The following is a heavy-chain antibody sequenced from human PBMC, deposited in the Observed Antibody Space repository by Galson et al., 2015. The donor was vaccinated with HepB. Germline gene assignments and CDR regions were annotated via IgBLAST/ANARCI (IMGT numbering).Heavy chain of an antibody. V-gene: IGHV3-30*18. D-gene: IGHD6-13*01. CDR3: AKEYSSSSVLGY. J-gene: IGHJ4*02. Sequence: SLRLSCAASGFTFSNYGMHWVRQAPGKGLEWVAVISYDGSNKYYADSVKGRFTISRDNSKNTLYLQMNSLRAEDTAVYYCAKEYSSSSVLGYWGQGTLVTVSS. CDR2: ISYDGSNK. CDR1: GFTFSNYG.